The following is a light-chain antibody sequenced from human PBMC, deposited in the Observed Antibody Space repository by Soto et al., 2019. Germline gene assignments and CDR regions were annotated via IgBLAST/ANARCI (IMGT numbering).Light chain of an antibody. CDR3: QQYYSIPQT. CDR2: WAS. J-gene: IGKJ2*01. Sequence: DIVMTQSPDSLAVSLGERATINCKSSQSVLYSSNNKNYLAWYQQKPGQPPKLLIYWASTRESGVPDRFSGSGSGTDFTLTISSLQAEEVAVYYCQQYYSIPQTFGQGTKLEIK. CDR1: QSVLYSSNNKNY. V-gene: IGKV4-1*01.